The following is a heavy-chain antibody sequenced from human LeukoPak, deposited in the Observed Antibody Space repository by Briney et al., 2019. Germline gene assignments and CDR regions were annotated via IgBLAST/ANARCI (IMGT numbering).Heavy chain of an antibody. CDR3: AKDWGPYITSSGTFC. V-gene: IGHV3-23*01. J-gene: IGHJ4*02. Sequence: PGGSLRLSCAASGFTFSDYAMTWVRQAPGKGLEWVSTISDGGDNTYYSDSVKGRFTISRDNSKYTRYLQMNSLRAEDTAIYYCAKDWGPYITSSGTFCRGQGTLVTVSP. CDR1: GFTFSDYA. CDR2: ISDGGDNT. D-gene: IGHD6-6*01.